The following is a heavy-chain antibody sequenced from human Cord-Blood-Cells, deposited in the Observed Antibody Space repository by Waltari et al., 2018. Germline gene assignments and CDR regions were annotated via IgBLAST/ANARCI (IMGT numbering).Heavy chain of an antibody. CDR3: ARDTGISARRRYFDY. Sequence: ELYRVEVGEGLVKPEGSFRPSCAASGFYSSSYGRNSPRQAPGKVVEGVSCIGSSITNIDKANSVKDRFTISRNNANDSLYLQMNELRTENTAVYYGARDTGISARRRYFDYWGQGTLVTVSS. V-gene: IGHV3-21*01. CDR1: GFYSSSYG. CDR2: IGSSITNI. D-gene: IGHD6-6*01. J-gene: IGHJ4*02.